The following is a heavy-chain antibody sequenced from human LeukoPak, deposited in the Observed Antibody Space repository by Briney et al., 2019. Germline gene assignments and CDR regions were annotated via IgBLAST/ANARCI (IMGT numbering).Heavy chain of an antibody. CDR2: ISAYNGNT. CDR3: ASCQDGSGSYFVRYNWFDP. V-gene: IGHV1-18*01. J-gene: IGHJ5*02. D-gene: IGHD3-10*01. Sequence: ASVKVSCKASGYTFTSYGISWVRQAPGQGLEWMGWISAYNGNTNYAQKLQGRVTMTTDTSTSTAYMELRSLRSEDTAVYYCASCQDGSGSYFVRYNWFDPWGQGTLVTVSS. CDR1: GYTFTSYG.